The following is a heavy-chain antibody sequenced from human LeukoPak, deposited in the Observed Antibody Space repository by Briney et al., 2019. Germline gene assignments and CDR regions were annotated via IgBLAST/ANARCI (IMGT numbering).Heavy chain of an antibody. J-gene: IGHJ4*02. CDR3: SRENGAFSPLGY. D-gene: IGHD2-8*01. CDR2: ISLTGLT. Sequence: PSETLSLTCGVSGGSISNTNWWSWVRQPPGQGLEWIGEISLTGLTHYNPSPESRVTVSLDKSKNQLSLDLTSVTAADTAVYYRSRENGAFSPLGYWGQGTLVTVLS. CDR1: GGSISNTNW. V-gene: IGHV4-4*02.